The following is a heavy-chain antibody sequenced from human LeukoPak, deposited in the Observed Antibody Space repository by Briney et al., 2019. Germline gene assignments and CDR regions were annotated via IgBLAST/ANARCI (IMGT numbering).Heavy chain of an antibody. CDR3: ARAPKSWLAPMDV. J-gene: IGHJ6*03. CDR2: ISGYSTNT. V-gene: IGHV1-18*01. CDR1: GYAFSSSG. D-gene: IGHD6-19*01. Sequence: GASVKVSRKASGYAFSSSGISWVRQAPGQGLEWMGWISGYSTNTNYGQKFQGRVTISTDTSTSTAYMEVRSLRSDDTAVYFCARAPKSWLAPMDVWGKGTTVTVSS.